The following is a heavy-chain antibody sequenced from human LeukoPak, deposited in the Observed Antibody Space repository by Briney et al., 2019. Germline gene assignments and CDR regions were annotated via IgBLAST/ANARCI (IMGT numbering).Heavy chain of an antibody. CDR2: IKQDGTEK. Sequence: GGSLRLSCAASGFTFTTYWLGWVRQPPGKGLEWVANIKQDGTEKYYVDSVKGRFTISRDNAKNFLYLQMNSLRAEDTAVYYCARTYYDILTGYNPYFDYWGQGILVTVSS. CDR3: ARTYYDILTGYNPYFDY. J-gene: IGHJ4*02. D-gene: IGHD3-9*01. CDR1: GFTFTTYW. V-gene: IGHV3-7*01.